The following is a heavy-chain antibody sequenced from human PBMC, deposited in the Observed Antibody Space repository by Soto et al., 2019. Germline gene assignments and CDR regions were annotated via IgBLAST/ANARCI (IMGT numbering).Heavy chain of an antibody. CDR2: IIPIFGTA. J-gene: IGHJ3*02. CDR1: GGTFSSYA. Sequence: SVNVSCKASGGTFSSYAISWVRQAPGQGLEWMGGIIPIFGTANYAQKFQGRVTITADESTSTAYMELSSLRSEDTAVYYCARDRDLYYYDSSGYLGAFDIWGQGTMVTVSS. CDR3: ARDRDLYYYDSSGYLGAFDI. D-gene: IGHD3-22*01. V-gene: IGHV1-69*13.